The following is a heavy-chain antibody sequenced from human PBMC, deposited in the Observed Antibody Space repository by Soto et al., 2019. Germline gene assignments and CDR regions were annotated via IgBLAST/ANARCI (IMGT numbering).Heavy chain of an antibody. CDR1: GGSISSGGYY. V-gene: IGHV4-31*03. CDR3: ARDYGGEVAGYLDY. D-gene: IGHD3-16*01. Sequence: SETLSLTCTVSGGSISSGGYYWSWIRQHPGKGLEWIGYIYYSGSTYYNPSLKSRVTISVDTSKNQFSLKLSSVTAADTAVYYCARDYGGEVAGYLDYWGQGTLVTVS. CDR2: IYYSGST. J-gene: IGHJ4*02.